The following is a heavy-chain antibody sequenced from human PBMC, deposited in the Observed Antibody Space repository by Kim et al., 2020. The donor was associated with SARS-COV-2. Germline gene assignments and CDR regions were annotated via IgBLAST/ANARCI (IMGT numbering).Heavy chain of an antibody. CDR3: ARDLDWACDY. J-gene: IGHJ4*02. CDR1: GFTFSSYA. Sequence: GGSLRLSCAASGFTFSSYAMSWVRQAPGKGLEWVSAISGSGGSTNYADSVKGRFTISRDNSKNTLYLQMNSLRAEDTAVYYCARDLDWACDYWGQGTLVTVSS. D-gene: IGHD3-9*01. CDR2: ISGSGGST. V-gene: IGHV3-23*01.